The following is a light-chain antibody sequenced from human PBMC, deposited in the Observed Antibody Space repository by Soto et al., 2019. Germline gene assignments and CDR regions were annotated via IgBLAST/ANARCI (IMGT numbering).Light chain of an antibody. V-gene: IGKV1-12*01. CDR3: QPANSFPIT. Sequence: DVQITHSPSSVSACVGDTVTITFRQRQGLKLLGWYTQKPGKAPRRLIYEATNLQSGVPTRFSGSGSGTDFTLTISSLQPEDFATYFCQPANSFPITFGQGTRLENK. J-gene: IGKJ5*01. CDR2: EAT. CDR1: QGLKL.